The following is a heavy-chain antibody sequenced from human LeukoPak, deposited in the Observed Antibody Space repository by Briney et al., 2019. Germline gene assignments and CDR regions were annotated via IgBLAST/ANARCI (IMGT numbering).Heavy chain of an antibody. J-gene: IGHJ5*02. CDR2: INAGNGNT. Sequence: GASVKVSCKASGYTFTSYYMHWVRQAPGQRLEWMGWINAGNGNTKYSQKFQGRVTITRDTSASTAYMELSSLRSEDTAVYHCARGPTRPWFDPWGQGTLVTVSS. D-gene: IGHD5-12*01. CDR1: GYTFTSYY. V-gene: IGHV1-3*01. CDR3: ARGPTRPWFDP.